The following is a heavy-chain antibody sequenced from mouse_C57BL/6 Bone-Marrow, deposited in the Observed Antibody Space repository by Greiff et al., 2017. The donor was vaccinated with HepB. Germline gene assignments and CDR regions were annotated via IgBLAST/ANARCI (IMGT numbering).Heavy chain of an antibody. J-gene: IGHJ3*01. CDR1: GYTFTSYW. Sequence: QVHVKQPGAELVKPGASVKLSCKASGYTFTSYWMHWVKQRPGRGLEWIGRIDPNSGGTKYNEKFKSKATLTVDKPSSTAYMQLSSLTSEDSAVYYCATEAGLGHWFAYWGQGTLVTVSA. D-gene: IGHD4-1*01. CDR2: IDPNSGGT. V-gene: IGHV1-72*01. CDR3: ATEAGLGHWFAY.